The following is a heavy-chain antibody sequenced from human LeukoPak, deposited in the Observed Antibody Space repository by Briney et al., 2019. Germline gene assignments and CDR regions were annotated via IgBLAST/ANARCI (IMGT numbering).Heavy chain of an antibody. Sequence: SETLSLTCTVSGGSMTNSYWGWIRQPPGKGLEWLGYIYFTGSTNSNPSLKSRVTISLDTSKNQLSLRLTSVTAADTAVYYCSGNGVYDAFDIWGQGTMVTVSS. J-gene: IGHJ3*02. CDR2: IYFTGST. CDR3: SGNGVYDAFDI. D-gene: IGHD2-8*01. CDR1: GGSMTNSY. V-gene: IGHV4-4*09.